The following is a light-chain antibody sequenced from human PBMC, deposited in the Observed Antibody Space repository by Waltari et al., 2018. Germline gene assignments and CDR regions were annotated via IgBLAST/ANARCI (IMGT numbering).Light chain of an antibody. J-gene: IGLJ3*02. CDR3: AAWHGSLNGPV. CDR2: SNN. Sequence: QSVLTQPPSASGTPGQRVTISCSGSSSNIGSNTVNWYQQIPGTAPKLLIYSNNRRPSGVPDLFSGSKSGPSASLAISGLQSEDEADYYCAAWHGSLNGPVFGGGTKLTVL. CDR1: SSNIGSNT. V-gene: IGLV1-44*01.